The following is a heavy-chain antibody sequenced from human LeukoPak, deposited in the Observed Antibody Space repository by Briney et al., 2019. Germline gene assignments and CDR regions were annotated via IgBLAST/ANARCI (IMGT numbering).Heavy chain of an antibody. CDR1: GFTFSNYW. Sequence: PGGSLRPSCAASGFTFSNYWMSWVRQAPGKGLEWVANIKEDGSAKYYVDSVKGRFTISRDNAKNSQYLQMNSLRAEDTAVYYCARDTGYNTFDYWGQGTLVTVSS. V-gene: IGHV3-7*05. CDR3: ARDTGYNTFDY. D-gene: IGHD5-24*01. J-gene: IGHJ4*02. CDR2: IKEDGSAK.